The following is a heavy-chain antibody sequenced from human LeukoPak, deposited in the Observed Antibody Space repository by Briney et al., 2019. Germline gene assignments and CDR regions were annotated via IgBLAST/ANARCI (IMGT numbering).Heavy chain of an antibody. D-gene: IGHD2-2*01. V-gene: IGHV3-9*02. CDR2: ISWDSGSI. CDR3: AKGHCSSTSCYEGVFDY. Sequence: GGSLRLSCAASGFTSDDYAMHWVRQAPGKGLEWVSGISWDSGSIGYADSVKGRFTISRDNAKNSLYLQMNSLRAEDTALYYCAKGHCSSTSCYEGVFDYWGQGTLVTVSS. J-gene: IGHJ4*02. CDR1: GFTSDDYA.